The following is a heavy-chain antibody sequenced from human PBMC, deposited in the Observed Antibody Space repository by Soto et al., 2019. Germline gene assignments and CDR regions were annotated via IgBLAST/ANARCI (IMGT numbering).Heavy chain of an antibody. CDR3: ARDISDLVPAASWFDP. V-gene: IGHV4-39*02. J-gene: IGHJ5*02. CDR2: IYYSGST. CDR1: GGSISSSSYY. D-gene: IGHD2-2*01. Sequence: SETLSLTCTVSGGSISSSSYYWGWIRQPPGKGLEWIGSIYYSGSTYYNPSLKSRVTISVETSKNQFSLKLSSVTAADTAVYYCARDISDLVPAASWFDPWGQGTLVTVSS.